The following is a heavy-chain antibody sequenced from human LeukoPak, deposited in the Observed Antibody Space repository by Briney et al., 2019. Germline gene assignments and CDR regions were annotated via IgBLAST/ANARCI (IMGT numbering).Heavy chain of an antibody. Sequence: GGSLRLSCAASGFTFSSYAMSWVRQAPGKGLEWVSAISGSGGSTYYADSVKGRFTISRDNSKNTLYLQMNSLRAEDTAVYYCAKESGAYYDSSGYYPLNYFDYWGRGTLVTVSS. CDR1: GFTFSSYA. D-gene: IGHD3-22*01. V-gene: IGHV3-23*01. CDR2: ISGSGGST. J-gene: IGHJ4*02. CDR3: AKESGAYYDSSGYYPLNYFDY.